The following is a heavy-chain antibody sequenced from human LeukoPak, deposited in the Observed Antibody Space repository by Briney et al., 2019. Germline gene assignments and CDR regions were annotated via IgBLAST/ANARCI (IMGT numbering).Heavy chain of an antibody. V-gene: IGHV3-66*01. D-gene: IGHD6-19*01. J-gene: IGHJ3*02. CDR3: ARDGVAGTSDAFDI. CDR1: GFTFSSYA. Sequence: PGGSLRLSCAASGFTFSSYAMSWVRQAPGKGLEWVSVFYSGGSTYYADSVKGRFTISRDNSKNTLYLQMNSLRAEDTAVYYCARDGVAGTSDAFDIWGQGTMVTVSS. CDR2: FYSGGST.